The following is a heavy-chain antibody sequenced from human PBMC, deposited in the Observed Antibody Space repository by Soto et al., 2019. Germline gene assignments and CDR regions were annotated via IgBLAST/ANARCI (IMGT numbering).Heavy chain of an antibody. D-gene: IGHD2-2*01. V-gene: IGHV5-51*01. CDR1: GYSFTSYW. CDR3: ARLLGSTTSPYYYYYMDV. CDR2: IYPGDSDT. J-gene: IGHJ6*03. Sequence: GESLKISCKGSGYSFTSYWIGWVRQMPGKGLEWMGIIYPGDSDTRYSPYFQGQVTISADKSISTAYLQWSSLKASDTAMYYFARLLGSTTSPYYYYYMDVWGKGTTVTVSS.